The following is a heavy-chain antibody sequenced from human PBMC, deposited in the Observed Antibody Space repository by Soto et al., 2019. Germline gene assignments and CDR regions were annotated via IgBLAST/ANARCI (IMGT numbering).Heavy chain of an antibody. CDR1: GFTFDNYG. V-gene: IGHV3-48*02. Sequence: GGSLRLSCAASGFTFDNYGMNWVRQAPGKGLEWVSYISSSSSTIYYADSVKGRFTISRDNAKNSLYLQMNSLRDEDTAVYYCARGAIIGFRVFDYWGQGTLVTISS. CDR3: ARGAIIGFRVFDY. CDR2: ISSSSSTI. D-gene: IGHD3-10*01. J-gene: IGHJ4*02.